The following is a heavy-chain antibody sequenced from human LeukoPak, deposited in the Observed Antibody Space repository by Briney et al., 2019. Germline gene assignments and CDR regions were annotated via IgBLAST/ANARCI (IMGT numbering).Heavy chain of an antibody. D-gene: IGHD3-10*01. V-gene: IGHV4-59*01. J-gene: IGHJ4*02. CDR3: ARAAYGSGGIFDY. CDR2: IYYSGST. CDR1: GGSISDYY. Sequence: SETLSLTCTVSGGSISDYYWSWIRQPPGKGLEWTGYIYYSGSTSYNPSLKSRVTISVDTSKNQFSLSLRSVTAADTAVYFCARAAYGSGGIFDYWGQGGLVTVSS.